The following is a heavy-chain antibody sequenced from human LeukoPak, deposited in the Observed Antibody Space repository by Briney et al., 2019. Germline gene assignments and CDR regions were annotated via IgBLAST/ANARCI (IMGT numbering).Heavy chain of an antibody. V-gene: IGHV3-23*01. CDR1: GFTFSSYA. D-gene: IGHD3-9*01. J-gene: IGHJ4*02. Sequence: GASLRLSCAASGFTFSSYAMSWVRQAPGKGLEGVSAISDSGGSTYYADSVKGRFTISRDNSKNTLYLQMNSLRAEDTAVYYCAKDPELRYFDWSPFYYFDYWGQGTLVTVSS. CDR3: AKDPELRYFDWSPFYYFDY. CDR2: ISDSGGST.